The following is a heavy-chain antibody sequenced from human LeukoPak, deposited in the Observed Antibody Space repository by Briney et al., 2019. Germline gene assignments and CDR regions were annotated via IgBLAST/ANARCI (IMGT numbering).Heavy chain of an antibody. CDR1: GFTFSSYA. CDR3: VRGIRYFDWLPRVLDY. V-gene: IGHV3-30*04. Sequence: GGSLRLSCAASGFTFSSYAMHWVRQAPGKGLEWVAVISYDGSNKYYADSVKGRLTISRDNSKNTLYLQMNSLRAEDTAVYYCVRGIRYFDWLPRVLDYWGQGTLVTVSS. D-gene: IGHD3-9*01. J-gene: IGHJ4*02. CDR2: ISYDGSNK.